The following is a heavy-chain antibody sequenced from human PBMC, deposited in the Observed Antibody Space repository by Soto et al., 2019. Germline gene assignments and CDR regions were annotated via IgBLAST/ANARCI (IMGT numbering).Heavy chain of an antibody. J-gene: IGHJ4*02. D-gene: IGHD7-27*01. Sequence: QLQLQESGPGLVKPSETLSLTCTVSGGSISSSGYYWGWIRQPPGKGLEWIGSIYYSGFTYYNPSLKSRVTISVDTSKTQSSLTLGSVTAADTAVCYCARQLAGGGFDYWGQGTLVTVSS. V-gene: IGHV4-39*01. CDR2: IYYSGFT. CDR3: ARQLAGGGFDY. CDR1: GGSISSSGYY.